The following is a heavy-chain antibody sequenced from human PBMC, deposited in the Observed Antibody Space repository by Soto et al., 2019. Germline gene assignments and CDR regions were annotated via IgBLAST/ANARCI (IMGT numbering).Heavy chain of an antibody. D-gene: IGHD5-12*01. CDR3: TRSKVYGAYDFAY. V-gene: IGHV4-34*01. J-gene: IGHJ4*02. Sequence: SETLSLTCAVYGGSFSDYYSSWIGQTPGKGLEWIGEINHSGSTDYNPSLKSRVTMSLDTSKNLFSLKLSSVTAADTAVYYCTRSKVYGAYDFAYWGQGTLVTVLL. CDR2: INHSGST. CDR1: GGSFSDYY.